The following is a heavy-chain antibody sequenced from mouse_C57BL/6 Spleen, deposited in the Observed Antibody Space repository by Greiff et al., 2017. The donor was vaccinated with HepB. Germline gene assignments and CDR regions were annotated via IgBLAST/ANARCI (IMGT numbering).Heavy chain of an antibody. CDR3: AVYYGYENYFDY. J-gene: IGHJ2*01. Sequence: QVQLQQPGAELVKPGASVKMSCKASGYTFTSYWITWVKQRPGQGLEWIGDIYPGSGSTNYNEKFKSKATLTVDTSSSTAYMQLSSLTSEDSAVYYCAVYYGYENYFDYWGQGTTLTVSS. CDR2: IYPGSGST. CDR1: GYTFTSYW. D-gene: IGHD2-2*01. V-gene: IGHV1-55*01.